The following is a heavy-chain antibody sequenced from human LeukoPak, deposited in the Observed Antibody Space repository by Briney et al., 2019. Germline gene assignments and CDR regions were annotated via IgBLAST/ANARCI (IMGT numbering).Heavy chain of an antibody. V-gene: IGHV1-18*01. J-gene: IGHJ5*02. D-gene: IGHD3-22*01. Sequence: ASVKVSCKASGYTFTSYGISWVRQAPGQGLEWMGWISAYNGNTNYAQKLQGRVTMTTDTSTSTAYMELRSPRSDDTAVYYCARRRGLNYDSSGYSGWFDPWGQGTLVTVSS. CDR2: ISAYNGNT. CDR3: ARRRGLNYDSSGYSGWFDP. CDR1: GYTFTSYG.